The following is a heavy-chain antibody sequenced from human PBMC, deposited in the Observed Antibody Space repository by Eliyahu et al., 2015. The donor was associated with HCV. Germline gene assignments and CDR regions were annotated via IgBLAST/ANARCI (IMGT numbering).Heavy chain of an antibody. CDR2: INDVAST. J-gene: IGHJ4*02. Sequence: QGQLQQWGAGLLKPSETLSLTCAXYAGSFSGYYWSWIRQTPGKRLEWIGEINDVASTNYNPSLKSRLTISVDASKNQLSLKLRSVTAADTAVYYCARGGQWLVRVFDYWGQGTPVTVSS. CDR3: ARGGQWLVRVFDY. CDR1: AGSFSGYY. V-gene: IGHV4-34*01. D-gene: IGHD6-19*01.